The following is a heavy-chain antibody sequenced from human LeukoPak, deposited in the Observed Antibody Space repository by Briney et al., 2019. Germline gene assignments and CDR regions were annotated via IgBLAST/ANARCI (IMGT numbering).Heavy chain of an antibody. Sequence: GGSLRLSCAASGISFSSYVMSWVRQAPGKGLERVSAMSGSGGSTSYADSVKGRFTISRDNSKNTLFLQMNSLRAEDTAVYYCARIPEETYCSGGSCYLGYFDYWGQGTLVTVSS. V-gene: IGHV3-23*01. CDR1: GISFSSYV. CDR3: ARIPEETYCSGGSCYLGYFDY. CDR2: MSGSGGST. D-gene: IGHD2-15*01. J-gene: IGHJ4*02.